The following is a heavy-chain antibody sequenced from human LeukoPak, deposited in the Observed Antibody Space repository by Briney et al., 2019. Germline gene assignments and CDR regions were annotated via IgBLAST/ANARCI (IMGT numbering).Heavy chain of an antibody. J-gene: IGHJ4*02. V-gene: IGHV4-34*01. CDR3: ARYKTSISANDY. CDR2: INHSGST. Sequence: PSETLSLTCAVYGGSFSGYYWSWIRQPPGKGLEWIGEINHSGSTNYNPSLKSRVTISVDTSKNQFSLKLSSVTAADPAVYYCARYKTSISANDYWGQGTLVTVSS. D-gene: IGHD6-6*01. CDR1: GGSFSGYY.